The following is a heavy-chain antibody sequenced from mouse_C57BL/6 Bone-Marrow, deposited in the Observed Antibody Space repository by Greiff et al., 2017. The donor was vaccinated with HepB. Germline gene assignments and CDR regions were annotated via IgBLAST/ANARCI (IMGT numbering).Heavy chain of an antibody. D-gene: IGHD1-1*01. J-gene: IGHJ1*03. Sequence: QVQLQQSGPELARPGASVKLSCKASGYTFTSYWMQWVKQRPGQGLEWIGEIDPSDSYTNYNQKFKGKATLTVDTSSSTAYMQLSSLTSEDSAVYYCASGIYYYGRGYFDVWGTGTTVTVSS. CDR3: ASGIYYYGRGYFDV. V-gene: IGHV1-50*01. CDR2: IDPSDSYT. CDR1: GYTFTSYW.